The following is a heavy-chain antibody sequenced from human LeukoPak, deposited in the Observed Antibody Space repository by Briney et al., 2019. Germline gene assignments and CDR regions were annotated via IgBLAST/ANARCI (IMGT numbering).Heavy chain of an antibody. CDR2: TGTAGDT. V-gene: IGHV3-13*01. D-gene: IGHD6-6*01. CDR1: GFTFSSYD. CDR3: ARAHFEYSSSVGDYGMDV. Sequence: GGSLRLSCAASGFTFSSYDMHWVRQATGKGLEWVSATGTAGDTYYPGSVKGRFTISRENAKNSLYLQMNSLRAGDTAVYYCARAHFEYSSSVGDYGMDVWGQGTTVTVSS. J-gene: IGHJ6*02.